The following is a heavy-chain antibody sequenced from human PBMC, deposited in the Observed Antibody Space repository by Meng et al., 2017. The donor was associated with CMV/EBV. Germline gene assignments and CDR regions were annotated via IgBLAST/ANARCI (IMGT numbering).Heavy chain of an antibody. J-gene: IGHJ4*02. CDR1: GFTFSSYS. V-gene: IGHV3-21*01. D-gene: IGHD6-13*01. CDR3: ARTKQLVRFDY. Sequence: GESLKISCAASGFTFSSYSMNWVRQAPGKGLEWVSSISSSSSYIYYADSVKGRFTISRDNVKNSLYLQMNSLRAEDTAVYYCARTKQLVRFDYWGQGTLVTVSS. CDR2: ISSSSSYI.